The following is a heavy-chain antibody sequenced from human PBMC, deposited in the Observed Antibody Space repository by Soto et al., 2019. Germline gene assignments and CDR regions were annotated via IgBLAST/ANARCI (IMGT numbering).Heavy chain of an antibody. J-gene: IGHJ6*03. CDR2: IYYNGST. D-gene: IGHD3-10*01. CDR1: GGSINNYY. Sequence: SETLSLTCTVSGGSINNYYWNWIRQPPGKGLEWIGYIYYNGSTNNNPSLKSRVTISVDTSKNQFSLKLSSVTAADTAVYYCAGNGSGSYPYCYYMDVWGKGTTVTVSS. V-gene: IGHV4-59*01. CDR3: AGNGSGSYPYCYYMDV.